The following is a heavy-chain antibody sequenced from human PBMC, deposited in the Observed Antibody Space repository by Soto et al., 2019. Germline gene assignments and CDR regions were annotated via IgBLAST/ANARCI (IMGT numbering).Heavy chain of an antibody. CDR2: INPDSGGT. CDR3: APATVVTPIFLWS. Sequence: ASVKVSCKTSGYTFTGYYMHWVRQAPGQGLEWMGWINPDSGGTNYAQKFQGRVTMTRDTSISTAYMELSSLKSDDTAVYYCAPATVVTPIFLWSWGQGTLVTVSS. CDR1: GYTFTGYY. J-gene: IGHJ5*02. D-gene: IGHD3-3*01. V-gene: IGHV1-2*02.